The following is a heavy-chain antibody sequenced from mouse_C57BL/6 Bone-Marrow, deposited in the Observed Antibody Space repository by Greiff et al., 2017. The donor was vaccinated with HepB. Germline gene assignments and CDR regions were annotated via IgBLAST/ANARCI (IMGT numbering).Heavy chain of an antibody. CDR3: ASLGAGIYYYGSSSWFAY. Sequence: VKLMESGPGLVQPSQSLSITCTVSGFSLTSYGVHWVRQSPGKGLEWLGVIWSGGSTDYNAAFISRLSISKDNSKSQVFFKMNSLQADDTAIYYCASLGAGIYYYGSSSWFAYWGQGTLVTVSA. V-gene: IGHV2-2*01. CDR2: IWSGGST. D-gene: IGHD1-1*01. J-gene: IGHJ3*01. CDR1: GFSLTSYG.